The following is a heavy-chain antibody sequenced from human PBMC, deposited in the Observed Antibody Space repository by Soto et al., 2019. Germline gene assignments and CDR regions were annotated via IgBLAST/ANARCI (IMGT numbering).Heavy chain of an antibody. CDR2: ISSSSSYI. J-gene: IGHJ5*02. Sequence: AGGSLRLSCAASGFTFSSYSMNWVRQAPGKGLEWVSSISSSSSYIYYADSVKGRFTISRDNAKNSLYLQMNSLRAEDTAVYYCARGSSGWLPNWFDPWGQGTLVTVSS. V-gene: IGHV3-21*01. CDR1: GFTFSSYS. D-gene: IGHD6-19*01. CDR3: ARGSSGWLPNWFDP.